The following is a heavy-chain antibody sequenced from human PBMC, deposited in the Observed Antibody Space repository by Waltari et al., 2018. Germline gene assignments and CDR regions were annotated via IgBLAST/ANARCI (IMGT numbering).Heavy chain of an antibody. CDR1: AGSLSGYF. D-gene: IGHD2-2*01. CDR2: IDHSGGT. CDR3: ARSSRSSSVPPRMWYFDL. V-gene: IGHV4-34*01. Sequence: QMQLQEWGAGLLKPSETLSLTCGVNAGSLSGYFWSWIRRPPGKGLEWIAEIDHSGGTNYNPSLMSRVTISVHTSKNQFSLNVTSVTAADTAMYFCARSSRSSSVPPRMWYFDLWGRGTLVTVSS. J-gene: IGHJ2*01.